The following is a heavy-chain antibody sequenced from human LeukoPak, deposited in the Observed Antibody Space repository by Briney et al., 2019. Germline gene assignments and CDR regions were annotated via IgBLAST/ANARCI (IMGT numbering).Heavy chain of an antibody. Sequence: GASVKLSCKASGGTFSTYTISWVRQAPGQGLEWMGGIIPNFGTPNYAQKFQGRVTMTRDMCTSTVYVELSSLRSEGTGVYYCARDAGVAENWFDPWGQGTLVTVSS. V-gene: IGHV1-69*05. D-gene: IGHD6-13*01. CDR3: ARDAGVAENWFDP. CDR2: IIPNFGTP. CDR1: GGTFSTYT. J-gene: IGHJ5*02.